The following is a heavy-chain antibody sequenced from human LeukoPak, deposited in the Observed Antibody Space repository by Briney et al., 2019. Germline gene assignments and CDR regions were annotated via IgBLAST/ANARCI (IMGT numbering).Heavy chain of an antibody. Sequence: GGSLRLSCAASGFTFSSYAMSWVRQAPGKGLEWVSAISGSGGSTYYADSVKGRFTISRDNSKNTLYLQMNSLRAEDTAVYYCTKDGDSGPNFDYWGQGTLVTVSS. D-gene: IGHD5-12*01. CDR2: ISGSGGST. J-gene: IGHJ4*02. CDR1: GFTFSSYA. V-gene: IGHV3-23*01. CDR3: TKDGDSGPNFDY.